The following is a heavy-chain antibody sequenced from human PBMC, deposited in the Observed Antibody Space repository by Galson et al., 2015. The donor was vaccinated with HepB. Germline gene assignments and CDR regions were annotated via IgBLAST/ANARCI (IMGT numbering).Heavy chain of an antibody. CDR1: GYAFASHG. CDR3: TRQLPLSYFDY. CDR2: ITPGDGNT. Sequence: SVKVSCKASGYAFASHGLHWVRQAPGQRLEWMGWITPGDGNTRYSQKFQGRVTFTRDLYATTAYMELSSLISEDTAVYYCTRQLPLSYFDYWGQGSQVTVSS. J-gene: IGHJ4*02. V-gene: IGHV1-3*01. D-gene: IGHD3-16*01.